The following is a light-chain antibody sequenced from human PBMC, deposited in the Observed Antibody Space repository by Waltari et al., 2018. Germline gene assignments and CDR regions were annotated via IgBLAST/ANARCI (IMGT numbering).Light chain of an antibody. CDR2: GAS. CDR3: QQYAGSPIT. V-gene: IGKV3-20*01. Sequence: EIVLTQSPGTLSLSPGDRATLSCRATQSVSHSNLAWYQQKGGQAPRLLIYGASSRATGIPDRFSGSGSGTDFTLSISRLEPEDYGVYYCQQYAGSPITFGGGTKGE. CDR1: QSVSHSN. J-gene: IGKJ4*01.